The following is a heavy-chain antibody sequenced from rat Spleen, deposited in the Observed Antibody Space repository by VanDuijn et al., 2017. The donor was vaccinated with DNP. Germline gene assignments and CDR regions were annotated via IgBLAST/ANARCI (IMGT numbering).Heavy chain of an antibody. V-gene: IGHV2-16*01. J-gene: IGHJ2*01. CDR2: IWSGGST. D-gene: IGHD1-11*01. CDR3: ARSATTGPYYFDY. Sequence: QVQLKESGPGLVQPSQTLSLTCTVSGFSLTSYGVSWVRQPPGKGLEWIGAIWSGGSTDYNSALKSRLSISRDTSKSQVHLKMNSLQTEDTAMYFCARSATTGPYYFDYWGQGVMVTVSS. CDR1: GFSLTSYG.